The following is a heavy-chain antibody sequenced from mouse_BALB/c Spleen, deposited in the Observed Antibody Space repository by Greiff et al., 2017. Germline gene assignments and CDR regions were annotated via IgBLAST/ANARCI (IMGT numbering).Heavy chain of an antibody. J-gene: IGHJ2*01. V-gene: IGHV5-6*02. CDR2: ISSGGSYT. Sequence: DVKLVESGGDLVKPGGSLKLSCAASGFTFSSYGMSWVRQTPDKRLEWVATISSGGSYTYYPDSVKGRFTISRDNAKNTLYLQMSSLKSEDTAMYYCARRGTTVVVHFDYWGQGTTLTVSS. CDR1: GFTFSSYG. CDR3: ARRGTTVVVHFDY. D-gene: IGHD1-1*01.